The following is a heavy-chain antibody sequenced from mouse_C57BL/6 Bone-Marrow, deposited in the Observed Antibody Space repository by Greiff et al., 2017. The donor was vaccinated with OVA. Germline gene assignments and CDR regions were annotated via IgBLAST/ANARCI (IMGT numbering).Heavy chain of an antibody. CDR3: ARHKGDYAMDY. V-gene: IGHV5-12*01. D-gene: IGHD1-3*01. CDR1: GFTFSDYY. J-gene: IGHJ4*01. CDR2: ISNGGGST. Sequence: GKLMESGGGLVQPGGSLKLSCAASGFTFSDYYMYWVRQTPEKRLEWVAYISNGGGSTYYPDTVKGRFTISRDNAKNTLYLQMSRLKSEDTAMYYCARHKGDYAMDYWGQGTSVTVSS.